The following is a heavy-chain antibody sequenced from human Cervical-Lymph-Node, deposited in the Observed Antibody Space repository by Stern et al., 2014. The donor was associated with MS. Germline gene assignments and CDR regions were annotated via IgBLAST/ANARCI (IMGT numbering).Heavy chain of an antibody. D-gene: IGHD6-19*01. CDR2: ILPILGTA. CDR1: GGTFSSYA. Sequence: QLVQSGAEVKKPGSSVKVSCKASGGTFSSYAISWVRQAPGQGLEWMGGILPILGTANYAQKFQGRVTITADEATSTGYRELSSLRSEDTAVYYCARGPDRIAVAKFDYWGQGTLVTVSS. J-gene: IGHJ4*02. CDR3: ARGPDRIAVAKFDY. V-gene: IGHV1-69*01.